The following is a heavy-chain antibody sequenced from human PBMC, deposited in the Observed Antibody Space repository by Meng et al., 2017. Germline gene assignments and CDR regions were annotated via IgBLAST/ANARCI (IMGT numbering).Heavy chain of an antibody. CDR2: INHSGST. V-gene: IGHV4-34*01. Sequence: SETLSLTCAVYGGSFSGYYWSWIRQPQGKGLEWIGEINHSGSTNYNPSLKSRVTISVDTSKNQFSLKLSAVTAADTAVYYWARGRPWLGGPNDYWGQGTLVTVSS. J-gene: IGHJ4*02. CDR3: ARGRPWLGGPNDY. CDR1: GGSFSGYY. D-gene: IGHD6-19*01.